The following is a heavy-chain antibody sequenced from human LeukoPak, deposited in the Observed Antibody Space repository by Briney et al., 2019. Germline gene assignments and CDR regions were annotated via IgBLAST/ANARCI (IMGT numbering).Heavy chain of an antibody. D-gene: IGHD4-17*01. CDR3: ARDGKDGDYADY. V-gene: IGHV1-2*06. CDR2: INPNSGGT. CDR1: GYSFIGYY. J-gene: IGHJ4*02. Sequence: LRASVKVSCMASGYSFIGYYMHWVRQAPGQGLEWVGRINPNSGGTFYTQKFQGRVTMTRDTSISTAYMELSSLRSNDTAVYYCARDGKDGDYADYWGQGTLVTVSS.